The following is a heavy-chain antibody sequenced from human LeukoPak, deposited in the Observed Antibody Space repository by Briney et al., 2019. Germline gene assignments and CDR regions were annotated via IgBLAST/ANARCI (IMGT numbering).Heavy chain of an antibody. CDR1: GGTFSSYA. CDR2: IIPIFGTA. CDR3: ARDNGYGGKEAPPWEFDY. D-gene: IGHD4-23*01. J-gene: IGHJ4*02. Sequence: SVKVSRKASGGTFSSYAISWVRQAPGQGLEWMGGIIPIFGTANYAQKFQGRVTITADESTSTAYMELSSLRSEDTAVYYCARDNGYGGKEAPPWEFDYWGQGTLVTVSS. V-gene: IGHV1-69*13.